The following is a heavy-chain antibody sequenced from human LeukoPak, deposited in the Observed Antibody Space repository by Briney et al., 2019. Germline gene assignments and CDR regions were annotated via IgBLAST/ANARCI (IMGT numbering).Heavy chain of an antibody. J-gene: IGHJ6*02. D-gene: IGHD6-13*01. V-gene: IGHV3-23*01. CDR2: ISGSGGST. CDR1: GFTFSSFG. Sequence: GGSLRLSCAASGFTFSSFGMHWVRQAPGKGLEWVSAISGSGGSTYYADSVKGRFTISRDNSKNTLYLQMNSLRAEDTAVYYCASLSSSWYYYYYGMDVWGQGTTVTVSS. CDR3: ASLSSSWYYYYYGMDV.